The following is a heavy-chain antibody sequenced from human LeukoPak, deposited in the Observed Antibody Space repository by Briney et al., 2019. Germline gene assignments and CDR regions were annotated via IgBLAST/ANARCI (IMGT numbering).Heavy chain of an antibody. CDR2: IILIFGIA. CDR3: ARALVTTPQGYYYGMDV. D-gene: IGHD4-11*01. CDR1: GGTFSSYA. J-gene: IGHJ6*02. Sequence: ASVKVSCKASGGTFSSYAISWVRQAPGQGLEWMGRIILIFGIANYAQKFQGRVTITADKSTSTAYMERSSLRSEDTAVYYCARALVTTPQGYYYGMDVWAKGPRSPSP. V-gene: IGHV1-69*04.